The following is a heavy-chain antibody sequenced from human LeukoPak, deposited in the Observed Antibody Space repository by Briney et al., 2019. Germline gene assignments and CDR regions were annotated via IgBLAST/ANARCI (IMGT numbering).Heavy chain of an antibody. Sequence: ASVKVSCKASGYTFTGYYMHWVRQAPGQGLEWMGWINPNSGGTNYAQKFQGRVTMTRDTSVSTAYMELSRLRSDDTAVYYCARGVMVSYCTNGVCYLGLYYFDYWGQGTLVTVSS. D-gene: IGHD2-8*01. CDR1: GYTFTGYY. J-gene: IGHJ4*02. CDR2: INPNSGGT. CDR3: ARGVMVSYCTNGVCYLGLYYFDY. V-gene: IGHV1-2*02.